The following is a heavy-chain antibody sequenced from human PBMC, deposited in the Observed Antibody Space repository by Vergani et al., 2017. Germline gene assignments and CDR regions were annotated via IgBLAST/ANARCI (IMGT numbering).Heavy chain of an antibody. D-gene: IGHD2-2*01. CDR1: GFTFSSYG. J-gene: IGHJ4*02. CDR3: ARERGCSSTSCYAPGNFDY. V-gene: IGHV3-33*01. Sequence: QVQLVESGGGVVQPGRSLRLSCAASGFTFSSYGMHWVRQAPGKGLEWVAVIWYDGSNKYYADSVKGRFTISRDNSKNTLYLQMNSLRAEDTAVYYCARERGCSSTSCYAPGNFDYWGQGTLVTVSS. CDR2: IWYDGSNK.